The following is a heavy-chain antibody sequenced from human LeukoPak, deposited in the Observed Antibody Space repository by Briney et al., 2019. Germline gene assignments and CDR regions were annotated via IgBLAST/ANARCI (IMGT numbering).Heavy chain of an antibody. CDR2: INSDGSST. Sequence: PRGSLRLSCAASGFTFSSYWMHWVRQAPGKGLVWVSRINSDGSSTSYADSVKGRFTNSRDNAKNTLYLQMNSLRAEDTAVYYCARDARYYDSSGYPGDYWGQGTLVTVSS. D-gene: IGHD3-22*01. CDR3: ARDARYYDSSGYPGDY. J-gene: IGHJ4*02. CDR1: GFTFSSYW. V-gene: IGHV3-74*01.